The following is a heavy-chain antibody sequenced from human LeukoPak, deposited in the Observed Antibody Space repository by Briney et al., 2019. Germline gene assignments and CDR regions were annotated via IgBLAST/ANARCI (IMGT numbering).Heavy chain of an antibody. CDR2: IQYDGSEK. CDR3: AREGGTIEIGEFDY. J-gene: IGHJ4*02. CDR1: GLTFTFSTSG. D-gene: IGHD3-16*02. V-gene: IGHV3-30*02. Sequence: PGGSLRLSCAASGLTFTFSTSGIHWVRQAPGKGLEWVAFIQYDGSEKYYADSVKGRCTTSRDNSKNTVYLQMNSLTGEDTAIYYCAREGGTIEIGEFDYWGQGTRVIVSS.